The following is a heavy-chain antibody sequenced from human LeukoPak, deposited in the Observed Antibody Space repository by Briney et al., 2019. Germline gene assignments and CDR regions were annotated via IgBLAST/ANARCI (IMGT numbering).Heavy chain of an antibody. J-gene: IGHJ4*02. CDR2: ISYDGSNK. CDR3: ARGGWLQLGNYFGY. CDR1: GFPFSSYS. V-gene: IGHV3-30*04. Sequence: PGGSLRLSCAASGFPFSSYSMTWVRQAPGKGLEWVAVISYDGSNKYYADSVKGRFTISRDNSKNTLYLQMSSLRAEDTAVYYCARGGWLQLGNYFGYWGQGTLVTVSS. D-gene: IGHD5-24*01.